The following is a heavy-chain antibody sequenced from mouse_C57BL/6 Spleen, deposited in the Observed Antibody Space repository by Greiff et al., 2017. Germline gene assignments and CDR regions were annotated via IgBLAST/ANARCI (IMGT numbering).Heavy chain of an antibody. J-gene: IGHJ4*01. V-gene: IGHV1-82*01. D-gene: IGHD4-1*01. Sequence: QVQLQQSGPELVKPGASVKISCKASGYAFSSSWMNWVKQRPGKGLEWIGRIYPGDGDTNYNGKFKGKATLTADKSSSTAYIQLSSLTSEDSAVYFCARDWDDAMDYWGQGTSVTVSS. CDR1: GYAFSSSW. CDR2: IYPGDGDT. CDR3: ARDWDDAMDY.